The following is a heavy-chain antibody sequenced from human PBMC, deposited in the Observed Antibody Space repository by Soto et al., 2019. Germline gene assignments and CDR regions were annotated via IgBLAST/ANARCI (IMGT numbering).Heavy chain of an antibody. D-gene: IGHD3-22*01. CDR3: ATNLLDYYSSSGYSVS. V-gene: IGHV1-69*02. CDR1: GGTHT. CDR2: IIPIPAKT. Sequence: QGQLVQSGAEVKKPGSSVKVSCEASGGTHTITWVRQAPGQRLEWMGRIIPIPAKTNYAPKFQGRLTISADTMELSSLTSEDTAMYYCATNLLDYYSSSGYSVSWGQGTLVTVSS. J-gene: IGHJ5*02.